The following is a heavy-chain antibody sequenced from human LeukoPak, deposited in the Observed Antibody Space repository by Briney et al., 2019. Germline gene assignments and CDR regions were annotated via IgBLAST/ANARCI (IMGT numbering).Heavy chain of an antibody. V-gene: IGHV4-59*01. J-gene: IGHJ4*02. CDR1: GGSITGYY. CDR2: IHYTGTT. D-gene: IGHD3-22*01. CDR3: ARSGLDRSGYLDY. Sequence: PSETLSLTCTVSGGSITGYYWSWVRQPPGKGLEWIGYIHYTGTTDYNPSLKSRVTISQDMSKNQFSLKLYSVTASDTAVYYCARSGLDRSGYLDYWGQGTLVTVSS.